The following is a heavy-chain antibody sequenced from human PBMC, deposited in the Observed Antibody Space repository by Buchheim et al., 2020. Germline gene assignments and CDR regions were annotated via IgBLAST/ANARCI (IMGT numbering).Heavy chain of an antibody. CDR2: ISGSGGIT. J-gene: IGHJ4*02. CDR1: GFTFSSYG. CDR3: AKATAGSSSLGDADY. V-gene: IGHV3-23*01. D-gene: IGHD6-6*01. Sequence: EVQLLESGGGLVQPGGSLRLSCAASGFTFSSYGMSWVRQAPGKGLEWVSGISGSGGITYYEDSVKGRFTISRDNSKNTLYLQMNSLRADDTAIYYCAKATAGSSSLGDADYWGQGTL.